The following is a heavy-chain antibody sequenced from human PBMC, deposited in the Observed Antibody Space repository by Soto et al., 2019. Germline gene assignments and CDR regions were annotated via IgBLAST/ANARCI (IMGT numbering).Heavy chain of an antibody. CDR3: AKGSIVVVVAATGWFDP. V-gene: IGHV3-23*01. CDR1: GFTFSSYA. Sequence: EVQLLESGGGLVQPGGSLRLSCAASGFTFSSYAMSWVRQAPGKGLEWVSAISGSGGSTYYADSVKGRFTISRDNSKNTLYLQMNSLRAEVTAVYYCAKGSIVVVVAATGWFDPWGQGTLVTVSS. D-gene: IGHD2-15*01. CDR2: ISGSGGST. J-gene: IGHJ5*02.